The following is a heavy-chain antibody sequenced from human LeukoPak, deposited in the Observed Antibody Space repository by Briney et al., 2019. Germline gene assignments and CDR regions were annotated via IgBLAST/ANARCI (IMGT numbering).Heavy chain of an antibody. CDR3: ARSLPLTVGDSRDNFDY. CDR1: GYTFTGYY. D-gene: IGHD4-23*01. CDR2: INPNSGGT. V-gene: IGHV1-2*02. Sequence: ASVKVSCKASGYTFTGYYMHWVRQAPGQGLEWMGWINPNSGGTNYAQKFQGRVTMTRDTSISTAYMELSRLRPDDTAVYYCARSLPLTVGDSRDNFDYWGQGTLVTVSS. J-gene: IGHJ4*02.